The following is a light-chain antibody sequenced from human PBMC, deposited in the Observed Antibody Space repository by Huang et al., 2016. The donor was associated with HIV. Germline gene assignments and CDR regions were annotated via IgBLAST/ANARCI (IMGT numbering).Light chain of an antibody. V-gene: IGKV3-11*01. CDR1: QSVSRF. CDR2: DAS. CDR3: QQRSSWPRVT. J-gene: IGKJ4*01. Sequence: EIVLTQSPATLSLSPGERATLSCRASQSVSRFLAWYQQKAGQAPRLLIYDASNRAIDIPARFSGSGSGTEFTLTISSLEPEEFAVYYCQQRSSWPRVTFGGGTKVELK.